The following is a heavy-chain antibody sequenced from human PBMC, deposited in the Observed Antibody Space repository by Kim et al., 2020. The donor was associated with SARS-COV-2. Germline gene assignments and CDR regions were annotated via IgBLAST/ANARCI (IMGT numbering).Heavy chain of an antibody. CDR1: GFIFTNYW. CDR2: VGGDGGSR. Sequence: GGSLRLSCTASGFIFTNYWIHWVRQIPGKGPVWISSVGGDGGSRYYAGSVKGRVTTSRDNAKSMVYLQMNSLRVDNTAIYYCTSIFEYWGQGALVTVSS. CDR3: TSIFEY. V-gene: IGHV3-74*01. D-gene: IGHD3-3*02. J-gene: IGHJ4*02.